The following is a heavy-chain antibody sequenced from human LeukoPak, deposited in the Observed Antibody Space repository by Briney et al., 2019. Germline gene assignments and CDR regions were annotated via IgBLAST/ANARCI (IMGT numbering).Heavy chain of an antibody. CDR3: ARDRGFYGSGGDAFDI. Sequence: SETLSLTCTVSGGSISSYYWSWIRQPPGKGLEWIGYIYYSGSTNYNPSLKSRVTISVDTSKNQFSLKLSSVTAADTAVYYCARDRGFYGSGGDAFDIWGHGTMVTVSS. D-gene: IGHD3-10*01. V-gene: IGHV4-59*01. CDR2: IYYSGST. J-gene: IGHJ3*02. CDR1: GGSISSYY.